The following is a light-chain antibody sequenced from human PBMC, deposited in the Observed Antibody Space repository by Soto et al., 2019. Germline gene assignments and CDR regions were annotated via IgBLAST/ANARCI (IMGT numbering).Light chain of an antibody. V-gene: IGKV3-11*01. J-gene: IGKJ2*01. CDR1: QSVSRK. CDR2: DAS. CDR3: QQRSNWPLYT. Sequence: EIVLTQSPATLSLSPGERATLSCRASQSVSRKLAWYQQKPGQAPRLLIYDASNRATGIPARFSGSGSGTDFTLTISSLEPEDFAVYYCQQRSNWPLYTFGHGTKLEIK.